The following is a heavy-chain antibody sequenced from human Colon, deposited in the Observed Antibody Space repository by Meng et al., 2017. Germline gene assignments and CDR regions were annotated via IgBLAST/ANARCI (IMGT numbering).Heavy chain of an antibody. CDR1: GGSVSSGSYY. CDR2: IYYTGST. J-gene: IGHJ4*02. CDR3: ARGPLDY. Sequence: QVPLQGAGPGLGRPSETLSRTCTVSGGSVSSGSYYWSWIRQPPGKGLEWIGYIYYTGSTNYNPSLKSRVTISVDTSKNQFSLKLSSVTAADTAVYYCARGPLDYWGQGTLVTVSS. V-gene: IGHV4-61*01.